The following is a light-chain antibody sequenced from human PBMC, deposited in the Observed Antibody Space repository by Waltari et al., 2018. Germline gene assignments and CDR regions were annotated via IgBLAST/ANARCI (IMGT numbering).Light chain of an antibody. V-gene: IGLV1-47*02. CDR2: PKD. J-gene: IGLJ2*01. Sequence: QSVLTQPPSTSGTPGQRVTISCSGSSSNIGSNYVYWYQHLPGTAPNLLIYPKDQRPSGVPDRFSGSKSGTSASLAISGLQSDDESDYFCAAWDDTLSAVVFGGGTKLTVL. CDR1: SSNIGSNY. CDR3: AAWDDTLSAVV.